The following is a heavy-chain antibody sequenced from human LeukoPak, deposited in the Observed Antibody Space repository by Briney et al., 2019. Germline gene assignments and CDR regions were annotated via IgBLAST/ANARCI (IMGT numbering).Heavy chain of an antibody. V-gene: IGHV1-2*02. J-gene: IGHJ4*02. Sequence: ASVKVSCKASGYTFTSYYMHWVRQAPGQGLEWMGWINPNSGGTNYAQKFQGRVTMTRDTSISTAYMELSRLRSDDTAVYYCARDRLPIVVVPAAIDYWGQGTLVTVSS. CDR3: ARDRLPIVVVPAAIDY. D-gene: IGHD2-2*02. CDR1: GYTFTSYY. CDR2: INPNSGGT.